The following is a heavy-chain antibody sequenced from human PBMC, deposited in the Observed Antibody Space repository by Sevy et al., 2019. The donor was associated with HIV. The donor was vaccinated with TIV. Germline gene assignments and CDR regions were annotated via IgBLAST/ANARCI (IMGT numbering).Heavy chain of an antibody. CDR3: ARDERQAPYYDLWSAAADYYYGMDV. CDR1: GFTFSSYW. D-gene: IGHD3-3*01. Sequence: GGSLRLSCAASGFTFSSYWMSWVRQAPGKGLEWVANIKQDGSEKYYVDSVKGRFTISRDNAKNSLYLQMNSLRAEDTAVYYCARDERQAPYYDLWSAAADYYYGMDVWGQGTTVTVSS. CDR2: IKQDGSEK. V-gene: IGHV3-7*01. J-gene: IGHJ6*02.